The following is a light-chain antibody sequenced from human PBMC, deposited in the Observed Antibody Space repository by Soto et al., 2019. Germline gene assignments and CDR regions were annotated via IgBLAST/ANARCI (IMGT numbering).Light chain of an antibody. CDR2: LNSDGSH. Sequence: QPVLTQSPSASASLGASVKLTCTLSSGHSSYAIAWHQQQPEKGPRYLMKLNSDGSHSKGDGIPDRFSGSSSGAERYLTISSLQSEDEADDYCQTWGTGTWVFGGGTKVTVL. CDR1: SGHSSYA. CDR3: QTWGTGTWV. V-gene: IGLV4-69*01. J-gene: IGLJ3*02.